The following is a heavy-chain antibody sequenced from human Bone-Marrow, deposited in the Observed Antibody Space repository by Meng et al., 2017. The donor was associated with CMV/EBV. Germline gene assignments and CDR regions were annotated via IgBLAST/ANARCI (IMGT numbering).Heavy chain of an antibody. CDR3: GKAPYEYDSSGYDY. Sequence: GGSLRLTCAASGFRFNNYGMHWFRQAPGKGLEWVTFIRYDGGRTFYADSVEGRFTVSRDSSKNTLYLQMNSLRLDDTAVYYCGKAPYEYDSSGYDYWGQGTLVTVSS. V-gene: IGHV3-30*02. J-gene: IGHJ4*02. CDR1: GFRFNNYG. CDR2: IRYDGGRT. D-gene: IGHD3-22*01.